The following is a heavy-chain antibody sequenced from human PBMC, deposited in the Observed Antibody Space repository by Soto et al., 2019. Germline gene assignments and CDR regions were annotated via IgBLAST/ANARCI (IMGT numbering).Heavy chain of an antibody. J-gene: IGHJ3*02. Sequence: SETLSLTCTVSGGYISSYYWSWIRQPPGKGLEWIGYIYYSGSTNYNPSLKSRVTISVDTSKNQFSLKLSSVTAADTAVYYCARRTGVATIMGAFDIWGQGTMVT. CDR1: GGYISSYY. V-gene: IGHV4-59*01. D-gene: IGHD5-12*01. CDR2: IYYSGST. CDR3: ARRTGVATIMGAFDI.